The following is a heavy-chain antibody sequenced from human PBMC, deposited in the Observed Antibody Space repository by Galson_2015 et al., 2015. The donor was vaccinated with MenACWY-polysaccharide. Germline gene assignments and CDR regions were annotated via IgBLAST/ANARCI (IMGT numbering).Heavy chain of an antibody. D-gene: IGHD2-15*01. J-gene: IGHJ4*02. V-gene: IGHV3-73*01. Sequence: SLRLSCAASGFTFSDPTIHWVRQASGKGLEWVGRIRSKANNYGTGYAASVKGRFTISRDDSKNTAYLQMNSLKTEDTAVYFCTRDMRTLDYGGQGTLVTVSS. CDR1: GFTFSDPT. CDR2: IRSKANNYGT. CDR3: TRDMRTLDY.